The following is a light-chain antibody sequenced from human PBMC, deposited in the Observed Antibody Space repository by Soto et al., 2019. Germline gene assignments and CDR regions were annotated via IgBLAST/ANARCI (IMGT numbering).Light chain of an antibody. CDR1: QSINSW. CDR2: DAS. V-gene: IGKV1-5*01. Sequence: DIQMTQSPSPLAASVGDIVTITCRASQSINSWLAWYHQKPGKAPKLLMSDASSLESGVPSRFSGSGSGTEFTLTISSLQPDDFATYYCQQYKTYPWTFRQGTKVEIK. J-gene: IGKJ1*01. CDR3: QQYKTYPWT.